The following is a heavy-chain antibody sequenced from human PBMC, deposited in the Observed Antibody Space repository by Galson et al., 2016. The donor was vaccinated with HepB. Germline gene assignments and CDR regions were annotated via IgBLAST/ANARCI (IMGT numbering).Heavy chain of an antibody. CDR2: ISDDGSSK. D-gene: IGHD1-1*01. CDR1: GFTFRYFS. J-gene: IGHJ6*02. Sequence: SLRLSCAASGFTFRYFSIHWVRQAPGKGLEWVTIISDDGSSKYYADSVKGRFTISRDNGKNSLYLQMGSLRAEDTAVYYCARGGTGRLAYYYYGMDVWGPGTTVTVSS. V-gene: IGHV3-30*04. CDR3: ARGGTGRLAYYYYGMDV.